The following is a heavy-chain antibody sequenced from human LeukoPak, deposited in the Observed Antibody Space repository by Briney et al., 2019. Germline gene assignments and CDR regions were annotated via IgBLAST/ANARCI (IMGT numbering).Heavy chain of an antibody. CDR2: INPNSGGT. D-gene: IGHD3-3*01. CDR1: GYTFTGYY. CDR3: ARVRFDFWSGSTLDY. Sequence: AASVKVSCKASGYTFTGYYMHWVRQAPGQGLEWMGWINPNSGGTNYAQKFQGRVTMTRDTSTSTAYMELSRLRSDDTAVYYCARVRFDFWSGSTLDYWGQGTLVTVSS. J-gene: IGHJ4*02. V-gene: IGHV1-2*02.